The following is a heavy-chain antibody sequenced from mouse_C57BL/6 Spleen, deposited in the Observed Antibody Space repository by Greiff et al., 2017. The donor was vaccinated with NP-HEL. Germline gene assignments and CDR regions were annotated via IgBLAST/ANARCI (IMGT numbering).Heavy chain of an antibody. CDR3: TRAGDYSNYVWFAY. D-gene: IGHD2-5*01. Sequence: DVMLVESGEGLVKPGGSLKLSCAASGFTFSSYAMSWVRQTPEKRLEWVAYISSGGDYIYYADTVKGRFTISRDNARNTLYLQMSSLKSEDTAMYYCTRAGDYSNYVWFAYWGQGTLVTVSA. CDR1: GFTFSSYA. CDR2: ISSGGDYI. J-gene: IGHJ3*01. V-gene: IGHV5-9-1*02.